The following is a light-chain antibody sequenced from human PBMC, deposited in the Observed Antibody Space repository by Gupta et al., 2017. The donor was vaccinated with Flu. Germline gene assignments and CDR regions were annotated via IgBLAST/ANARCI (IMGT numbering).Light chain of an antibody. J-gene: IGLJ1*01. CDR3: SSYTSSNTYV. V-gene: IGLV2-14*01. CDR2: EVR. Sequence: QSALTQPASVSGSPGQSITISWTGTSSDVGYWNYVPWYPQHPGQAPHIIIFEVRNRPSGVFYSFSGSKSCNTASLTISGRQADDEDDDYCSSYTSSNTYVFGTGTKVTVL. CDR1: SSDVGYWNY.